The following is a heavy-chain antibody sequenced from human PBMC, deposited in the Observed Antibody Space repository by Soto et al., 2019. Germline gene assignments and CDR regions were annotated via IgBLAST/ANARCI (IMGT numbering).Heavy chain of an antibody. Sequence: PSETLSLTCTVSGGSISSGDYYWSWIRQPPGKGLEWIGYIYYSGSTYYNPSLKSRVTISVDTSKNQFSLKLSSVTAADTAVYYCARVHRVPYYYDSSGYYYYYYGMDVWGQGTTVTVSS. V-gene: IGHV4-30-4*01. J-gene: IGHJ6*02. CDR3: ARVHRVPYYYDSSGYYYYYYGMDV. CDR2: IYYSGST. D-gene: IGHD3-22*01. CDR1: GGSISSGDYY.